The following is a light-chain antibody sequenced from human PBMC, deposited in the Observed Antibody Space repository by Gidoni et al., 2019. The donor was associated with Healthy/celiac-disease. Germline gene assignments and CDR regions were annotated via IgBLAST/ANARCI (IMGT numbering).Light chain of an antibody. CDR1: QSVSSSY. J-gene: IGKJ2*01. CDR3: QQYGSSPLYT. V-gene: IGKV3-20*01. CDR2: GAS. Sequence: ELVFTQSPVTLSLSAGERATLSCRASQSVSSSYLAWYQQKPGQAPRLLIYGASSRATGIPDRFSGSGAGTDFTLTISRLEQEDFAVYYCQQYGSSPLYTFGQGTKLEIK.